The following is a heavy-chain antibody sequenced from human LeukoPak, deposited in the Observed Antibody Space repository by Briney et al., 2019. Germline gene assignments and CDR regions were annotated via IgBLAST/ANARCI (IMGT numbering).Heavy chain of an antibody. Sequence: PGGSLRLSCAASGFTFSSYAMHWVRQAPGKGLEWVAVISYDGSNKYYADSVKGRFTISRDNSKNTLYLQMNSLRAEDTAVYYCARGSGYDWGFLSGFDYWGQGTLVTVSS. V-gene: IGHV3-30*04. CDR1: GFTFSSYA. CDR3: ARGSGYDWGFLSGFDY. D-gene: IGHD5-12*01. J-gene: IGHJ4*02. CDR2: ISYDGSNK.